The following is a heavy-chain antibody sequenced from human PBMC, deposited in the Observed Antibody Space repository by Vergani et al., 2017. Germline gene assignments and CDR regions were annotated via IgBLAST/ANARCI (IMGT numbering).Heavy chain of an antibody. D-gene: IGHD3-22*01. Sequence: QVHLQESGPGLVKSSQTLSLTCTVSGVSFRSADSYWRWIRQAPGKGLEWIRYIYHSGCTSYNPSLKSRVSMSVETSKNQFSLNLGSVTAADTAIYYCARIVPYFHDSRFDYWGQGRLVTVPS. V-gene: IGHV4-30-4*08. CDR2: IYHSGCT. CDR1: GVSFRSADSY. CDR3: ARIVPYFHDSRFDY. J-gene: IGHJ4*02.